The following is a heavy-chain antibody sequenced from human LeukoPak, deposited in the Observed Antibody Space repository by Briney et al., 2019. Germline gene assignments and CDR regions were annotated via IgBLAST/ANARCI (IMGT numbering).Heavy chain of an antibody. CDR2: IDRSGVST. Sequence: ASVKVSCKASGNAFSNYFIHWVRQAPGQGPEWMGVIDRSGVSTSYAQKFQGRISVSRDMSTSTVYMELSSLTSEDTAVYFCATNSGARDSGNWGQGTLVTVSS. J-gene: IGHJ4*02. D-gene: IGHD5-24*01. V-gene: IGHV1-46*01. CDR3: ATNSGARDSGN. CDR1: GNAFSNYF.